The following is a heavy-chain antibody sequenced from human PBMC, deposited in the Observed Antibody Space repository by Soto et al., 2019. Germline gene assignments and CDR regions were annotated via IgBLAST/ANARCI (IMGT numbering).Heavy chain of an antibody. Sequence: QVQLVESGGGVVQPGRSLRLSCAPSGFTFSSYGMHWARQAPGKGLEWVAVIWYDGSNKVYADSVKGRFTISRDNSKNTLYLQMNSLRAEDTAVSYCARDLSGDYGALDTWGQGTMVTVSS. CDR1: GFTFSSYG. V-gene: IGHV3-33*01. CDR2: IWYDGSNK. D-gene: IGHD4-17*01. CDR3: ARDLSGDYGALDT. J-gene: IGHJ3*02.